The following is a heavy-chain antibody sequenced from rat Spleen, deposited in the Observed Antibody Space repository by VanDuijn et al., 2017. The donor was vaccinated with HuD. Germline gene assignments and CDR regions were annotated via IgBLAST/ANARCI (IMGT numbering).Heavy chain of an antibody. CDR2: IWGDGGT. CDR3: ARDHDGSYYYGNWFAY. J-gene: IGHJ3*01. D-gene: IGHD1-12*02. Sequence: QVQLKESGPGLVQPSQTLSLTCTVSGFSLITNSVHWVRQPPGKGLERMGGIWGDGGTNYNSAVQSRLSISRDTSKSQVFLKMNSLQPEDTGTYYCARDHDGSYYYGNWFAYWGQGTLVTVSS. V-gene: IGHV2-1*01. CDR1: GFSLITNS.